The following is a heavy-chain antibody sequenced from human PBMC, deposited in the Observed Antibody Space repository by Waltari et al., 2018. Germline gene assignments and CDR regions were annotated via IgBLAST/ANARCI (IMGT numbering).Heavy chain of an antibody. D-gene: IGHD7-27*01. J-gene: IGHJ4*02. CDR2: IKQDGSEK. CDR3: ARGNWAPFDY. V-gene: IGHV3-7*01. Sequence: EVQLVESGGGLVQPGGSLRLSCAASGLTFSSYWMTWVRQAPGKGLEWVAIIKQDGSEKHYVESVKGRFTISRDNAKNSLYLQMNSLRVEDTAIYYCARGNWAPFDYWGQGTLVTVSS. CDR1: GLTFSSYW.